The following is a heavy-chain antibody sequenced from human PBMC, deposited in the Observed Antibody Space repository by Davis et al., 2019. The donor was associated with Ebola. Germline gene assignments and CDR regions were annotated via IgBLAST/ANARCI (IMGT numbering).Heavy chain of an antibody. CDR1: GFTFSSYG. CDR3: AKDLTASGYGGNSGAFDY. J-gene: IGHJ4*02. D-gene: IGHD4-23*01. Sequence: GESLKISCAASGFTFSSYGMHWVCQAPGKGLEWVAVISYDGSNKYYADSVKGRFTISRDNSKNTLYLQMNSLRAEDTAVYYCAKDLTASGYGGNSGAFDYWGQGTLVTVSS. V-gene: IGHV3-30*18. CDR2: ISYDGSNK.